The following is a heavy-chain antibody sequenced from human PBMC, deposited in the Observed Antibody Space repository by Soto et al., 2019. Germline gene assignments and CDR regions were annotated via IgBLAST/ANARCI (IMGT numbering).Heavy chain of an antibody. J-gene: IGHJ5*02. D-gene: IGHD5-12*01. CDR2: ISYDGSNK. Sequence: QVQLVESGGGVVQPGRSLRLSCAASGFTFSSYGMHWVRQAPGKGLEWVAVISYDGSNKYYADSVKGRFTISRDNPKNTLYLQMNSLRAEDTAVYYCARVATVAPWGQGTLVTVSS. CDR1: GFTFSSYG. V-gene: IGHV3-30*03. CDR3: ARVATVAP.